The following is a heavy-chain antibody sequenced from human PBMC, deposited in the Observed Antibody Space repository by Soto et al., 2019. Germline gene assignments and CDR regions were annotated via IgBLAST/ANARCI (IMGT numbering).Heavy chain of an antibody. J-gene: IGHJ4*02. Sequence: QLQVQESGPGLVKPSETLSLTCTVSGGSISSRSHYWGWIRQSPGKHLEWIGSSFYRGSTHYNPSLKTRVTISVDTSKNQVSLKLYSVTAADTAVYYCATADGFGVVTPFFEYWGQGILVTVSS. D-gene: IGHD3-3*01. CDR2: SFYRGST. V-gene: IGHV4-39*01. CDR1: GGSISSRSHY. CDR3: ATADGFGVVTPFFEY.